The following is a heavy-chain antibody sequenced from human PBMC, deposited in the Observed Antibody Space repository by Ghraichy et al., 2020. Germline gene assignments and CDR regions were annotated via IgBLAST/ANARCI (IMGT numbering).Heavy chain of an antibody. V-gene: IGHV1-46*01. CDR3: ARNRITIFGVVITPSNWFDP. J-gene: IGHJ5*02. D-gene: IGHD3-3*01. CDR2: INPSGGST. Sequence: ASVKVSCKASGYTFTSYYMHWVRQAPGQGLEWMGIINPSGGSTSYAQKFQGRVTMTRDTSTSTVYMELSSLRSEDTAVYYCARNRITIFGVVITPSNWFDPWGQGTLVTVSS. CDR1: GYTFTSYY.